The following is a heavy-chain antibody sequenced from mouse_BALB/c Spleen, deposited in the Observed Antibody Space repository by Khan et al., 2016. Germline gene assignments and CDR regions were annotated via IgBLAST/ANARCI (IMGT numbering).Heavy chain of an antibody. V-gene: IGHV2-6-7*01. J-gene: IGHJ4*01. CDR2: IWGDGDT. CDR1: GFSLTGYG. D-gene: IGHD2-2*01. Sequence: VQLLETGPGLVAPSQSLSITCTVSGFSLTGYGVNWVRQSPGKGLEWLGMIWGDGDTDYNSALKSRLTISKDNSKSQVFLKMNSLQTDDTARYYCARDGWGYYAMDYCGQGTSVTVSS. CDR3: ARDGWGYYAMDY.